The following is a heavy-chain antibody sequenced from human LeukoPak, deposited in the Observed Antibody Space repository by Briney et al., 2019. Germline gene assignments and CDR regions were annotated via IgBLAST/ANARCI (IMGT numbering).Heavy chain of an antibody. V-gene: IGHV3-23*01. CDR3: AKDGYNYDSSGHFDY. CDR1: GFTFSLFA. D-gene: IGHD3-22*01. CDR2: ISGSGGAT. Sequence: HTGGSLRLSCAASGFTFSLFAMHWVRQAPGKGLEWVSAISGSGGATYHADADSEKGRFTISRDNSKNALYLEINNLRAEDTAAYYCAKDGYNYDSSGHFDYWGQGTLVTVSS. J-gene: IGHJ4*02.